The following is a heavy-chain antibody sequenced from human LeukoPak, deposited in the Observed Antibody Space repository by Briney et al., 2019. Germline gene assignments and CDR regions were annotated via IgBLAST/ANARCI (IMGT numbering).Heavy chain of an antibody. CDR1: GYTFTGYY. CDR3: ARDFPMAGDIFDY. D-gene: IGHD2-21*01. Sequence: ASVKVSCKASGYTFTGYYMHWVRQAPGQGFEWMGWINPNSGGTNYAQKFQGRVTMTRDTSISTAYMELSRLRSDDTAVYYCARDFPMAGDIFDYWGQGTLVTVSS. CDR2: INPNSGGT. J-gene: IGHJ4*02. V-gene: IGHV1-2*02.